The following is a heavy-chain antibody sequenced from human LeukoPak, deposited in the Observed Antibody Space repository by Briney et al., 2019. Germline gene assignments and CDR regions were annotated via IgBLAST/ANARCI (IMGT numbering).Heavy chain of an antibody. CDR2: ISSSSSYI. V-gene: IGHV3-21*01. J-gene: IGHJ5*02. CDR1: GFTFSSYS. D-gene: IGHD3-10*01. Sequence: PGGSLRLSCAASGFTFSSYSMNWVRQAPGKGLEWVSSISSSSSYIYYADSVKGRFTISRDNSKNTLYLQMNSLRAEDTAVYYCAKDGLWYYGSGSYKGVNWFDPWGQGTLVTVSS. CDR3: AKDGLWYYGSGSYKGVNWFDP.